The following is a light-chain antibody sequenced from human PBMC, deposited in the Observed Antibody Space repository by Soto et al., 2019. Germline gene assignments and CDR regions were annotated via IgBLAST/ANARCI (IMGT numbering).Light chain of an antibody. CDR1: QSIENW. Sequence: DIQMTQSPSTLSASVGDRVTIPCRASQSIENWLAWYQQKPGKAPKLLILKASTLEIGVPSRFSGSGSGTEFTLSISSLQPDDFATYFCQQYDSFPRTFGQGTKVEIK. CDR3: QQYDSFPRT. J-gene: IGKJ1*01. CDR2: KAS. V-gene: IGKV1-5*03.